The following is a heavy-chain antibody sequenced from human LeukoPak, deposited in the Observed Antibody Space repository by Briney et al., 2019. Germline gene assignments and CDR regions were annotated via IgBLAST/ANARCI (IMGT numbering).Heavy chain of an antibody. Sequence: TGGSLRLSCAASGFTFSSYAMSWVRQAPGKGLEWVSAISGSGGSTYYADSVKGRFTISRDNSKNTLYLQMNSLRAEDTAVYYCARNPLLGYCSSTSCYVFDYWGQGTLVTVSS. CDR3: ARNPLLGYCSSTSCYVFDY. CDR1: GFTFSSYA. D-gene: IGHD2-2*01. J-gene: IGHJ4*02. CDR2: ISGSGGST. V-gene: IGHV3-23*01.